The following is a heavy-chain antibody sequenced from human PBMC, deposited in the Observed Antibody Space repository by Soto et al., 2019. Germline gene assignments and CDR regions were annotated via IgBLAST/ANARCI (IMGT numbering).Heavy chain of an antibody. V-gene: IGHV2-70*01. D-gene: IGHD2-15*01. CDR3: ARIQGGTEYYYGMDV. CDR1: GFSLSTSGMC. J-gene: IGHJ6*02. CDR2: IDWDDDK. Sequence: SGPTLVNPTQTLTLTCTFSGFSLSTSGMCVSWIRQPPGKALEWLALIDWDDDKYYSTSLKTRLTISKDTSKNQVVLTMTNMDHVDTATYYCARIQGGTEYYYGMDVWGQGPTVTVSS.